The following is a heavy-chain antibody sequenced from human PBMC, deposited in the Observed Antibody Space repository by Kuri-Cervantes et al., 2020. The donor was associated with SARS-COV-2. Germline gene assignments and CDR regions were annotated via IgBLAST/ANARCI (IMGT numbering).Heavy chain of an antibody. Sequence: GESLKISCAVSGFTFGHYAMHWVRQPPGKGLEWLAVVPYDGNTQHYADSVKGRFTISRDNSANTLYLQMDSLTYEDTAVYFCARSGVVTDYFDSWGQGTLVTVSS. CDR3: ARSGVVTDYFDS. J-gene: IGHJ4*02. CDR2: VPYDGNTQ. V-gene: IGHV3-30*04. D-gene: IGHD2-21*02. CDR1: GFTFGHYA.